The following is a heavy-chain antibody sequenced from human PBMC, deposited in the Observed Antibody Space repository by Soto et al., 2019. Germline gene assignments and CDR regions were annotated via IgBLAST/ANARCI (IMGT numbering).Heavy chain of an antibody. D-gene: IGHD3-10*01. CDR1: GFILRNAW. CDR3: GGSPSGH. J-gene: IGHJ4*02. CDR2: SKRKDEGEAT. V-gene: IGHV3-15*05. Sequence: EVQLVESGGGVVRPGESLRLSCAASGFILRNAWMSWVRQAPGKGLEWVSRSKRKDEGEATNYGAPMKGRFTISRNDSKNMPYLQTHSLKNDETSVYYCGGSPSGHWGQGTLVTVSS.